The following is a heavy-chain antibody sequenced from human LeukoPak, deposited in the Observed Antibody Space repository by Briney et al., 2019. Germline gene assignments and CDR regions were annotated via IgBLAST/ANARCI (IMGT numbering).Heavy chain of an antibody. CDR3: TRESRPFCPFAF. J-gene: IGHJ4*02. CDR1: GGSIDITNY. D-gene: IGHD2-2*01. Sequence: SQTLSLTCGVSGGSIDITNYWSWVRQAPGKGLEWIGEISHDGTRIYNPSLRSRVAMSFDRANNYFSLSLTAVTAADTALYYCTRESRPFCPFAFWGQGVMVTV. CDR2: ISHDGTR. V-gene: IGHV4-4*02.